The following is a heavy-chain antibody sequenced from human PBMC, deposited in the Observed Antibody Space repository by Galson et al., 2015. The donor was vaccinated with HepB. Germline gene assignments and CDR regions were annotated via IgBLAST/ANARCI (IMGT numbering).Heavy chain of an antibody. Sequence: PALVKPTQTLTLTCTFSGFSLTTNGMCVSWIRQSPGKALEWLARIAWDDYKSYSASLKKRLTVSKDTSQNQGVLTMTNMEPVDTGTYYCARAGYSSGWYYYYFESWDQGSLVTVSS. J-gene: IGHJ4*02. CDR1: GFSLTTNGMC. CDR2: IAWDDYK. V-gene: IGHV2-70*11. CDR3: ARAGYSSGWYYYYFES. D-gene: IGHD6-19*01.